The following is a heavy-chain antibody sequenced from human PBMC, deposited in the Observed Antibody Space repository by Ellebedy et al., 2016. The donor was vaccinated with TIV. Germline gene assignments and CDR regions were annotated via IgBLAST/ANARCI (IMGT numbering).Heavy chain of an antibody. Sequence: GSLRLXXTVSLGSISSHYWTWIRQPPGKGLERIGNIYYTGSTSYSPSLTGRVTISIDTPKNQFSLKVTSVTAADTAVYYCAREFRYDFWRGPLDHWGQGTTVTVSS. CDR3: AREFRYDFWRGPLDH. CDR1: LGSISSHY. D-gene: IGHD3-3*01. J-gene: IGHJ4*02. CDR2: IYYTGST. V-gene: IGHV4-59*11.